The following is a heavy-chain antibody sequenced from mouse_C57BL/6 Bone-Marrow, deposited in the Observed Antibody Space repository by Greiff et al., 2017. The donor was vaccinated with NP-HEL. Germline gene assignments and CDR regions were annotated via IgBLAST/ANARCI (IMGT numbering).Heavy chain of an antibody. V-gene: IGHV1-4*01. CDR2: INPSSGYT. CDR3: ARSSTMVTTGYAMGC. Sequence: VQLLESGAELARPGASVKMSCKASGYTFTSYTMHWVKQRPGQGLEWIGYINPSSGYTKYNQKFKDKATLTADKSSSTAYMQLSSLTSEDSAVYYCARSSTMVTTGYAMGCWGQGTSVTVSS. J-gene: IGHJ4*01. CDR1: GYTFTSYT. D-gene: IGHD2-2*01.